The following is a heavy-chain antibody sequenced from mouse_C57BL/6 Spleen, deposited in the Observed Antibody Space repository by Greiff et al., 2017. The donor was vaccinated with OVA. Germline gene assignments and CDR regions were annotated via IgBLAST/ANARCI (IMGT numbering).Heavy chain of an antibody. J-gene: IGHJ3*01. Sequence: VQLQQSGPELVKPGASVKISCKASGYAFSSSWMNWVKQRPGKGLEWIGRIYPGDGDTNYNGKFKGKATLTADKSSSTAYMQLSSLTSEDSAVYFCASGTSSPYWGQGTLVTVSA. V-gene: IGHV1-82*01. D-gene: IGHD4-1*01. CDR2: IYPGDGDT. CDR3: ASGTSSPY. CDR1: GYAFSSSW.